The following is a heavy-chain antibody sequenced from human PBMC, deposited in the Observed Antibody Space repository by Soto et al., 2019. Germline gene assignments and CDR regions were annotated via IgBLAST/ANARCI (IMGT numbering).Heavy chain of an antibody. CDR3: ARVPDV. V-gene: IGHV4-30-2*01. Sequence: HLQLQESGSGLVKPSQTLSLTCAVSGGSISSGGYSWSWIRQPPGKGLEWIGYIYHSGSTYYNPALKSRVTISVDRSKNQFSLKLSSVTAADTAVYYCARVPDVWGQGTTVTVSS. CDR2: IYHSGST. CDR1: GGSISSGGYS. J-gene: IGHJ6*02.